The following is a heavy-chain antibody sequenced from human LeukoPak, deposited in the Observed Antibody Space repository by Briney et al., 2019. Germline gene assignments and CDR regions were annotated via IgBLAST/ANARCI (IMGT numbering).Heavy chain of an antibody. Sequence: SQTLSPTCTVSGGSISSGSYYWSWIRQPAGKGLEWIGRIYTSGSTNYNPSLKSRVTISVDTSKNQFSLKLSSVTAADTAVYYCARDGSGSYYNSHDAFDIWGQGTMVTVSS. D-gene: IGHD3-10*01. J-gene: IGHJ3*02. V-gene: IGHV4-61*02. CDR2: IYTSGST. CDR1: GGSISSGSYY. CDR3: ARDGSGSYYNSHDAFDI.